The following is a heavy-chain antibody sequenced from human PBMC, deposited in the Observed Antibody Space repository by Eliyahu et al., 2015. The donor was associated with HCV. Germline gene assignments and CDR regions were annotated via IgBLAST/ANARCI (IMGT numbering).Heavy chain of an antibody. D-gene: IGHD3-3*01. J-gene: IGHJ4*02. CDR1: GFTFTXYW. CDR3: ARGAAYRFLEWFNFGY. V-gene: IGHV3-7*01. Sequence: EVQLVESGGGLVQPGGSLRLSCSASGFTFTXYWMSWGRQAPGKGLEWVANIKXDGSEEHYVDSVKGRFTISRDNTNNSLHLQMNSLRAEDTAVYYCARGAAYRFLEWFNFGYWGQGTLVTVSS. CDR2: IKXDGSEE.